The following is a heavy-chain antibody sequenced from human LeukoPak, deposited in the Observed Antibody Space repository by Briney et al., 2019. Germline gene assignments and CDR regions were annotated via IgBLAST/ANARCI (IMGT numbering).Heavy chain of an antibody. Sequence: PGGSLRLSCAASGLTFSTSSMHWVRQAPGKGLEWVSYISRSSSTIYYADSVKGRFTISRDNAKNSLYLQMNSLRGEDTAVYYCARGYCSGGSCYSDYWGQGTLVTVSS. V-gene: IGHV3-48*01. CDR3: ARGYCSGGSCYSDY. D-gene: IGHD2-15*01. CDR1: GLTFSTSS. CDR2: ISRSSSTI. J-gene: IGHJ4*02.